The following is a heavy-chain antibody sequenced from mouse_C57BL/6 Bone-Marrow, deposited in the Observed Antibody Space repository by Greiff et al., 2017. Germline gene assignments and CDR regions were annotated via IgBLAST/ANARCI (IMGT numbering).Heavy chain of an antibody. V-gene: IGHV3-6*01. CDR3: ARWPFYYYGSSYAMDY. J-gene: IGHJ4*01. Sequence: EVQLVESGPGLVKPSQSLSLTCSVTGYSITSGYYWNWIRQFPGNKLEWMGYISYDGSNNYNPSLKNRISITRDTSKNQFFLKLNSVTTEDTATYYCARWPFYYYGSSYAMDYWGQGTSVTVSS. CDR1: GYSITSGYY. CDR2: ISYDGSN. D-gene: IGHD1-1*01.